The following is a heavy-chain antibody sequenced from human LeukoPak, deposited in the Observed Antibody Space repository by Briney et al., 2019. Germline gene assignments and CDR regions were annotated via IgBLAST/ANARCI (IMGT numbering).Heavy chain of an antibody. CDR3: ARVPPGGFGELSPLFDY. V-gene: IGHV1-18*01. J-gene: IGHJ4*02. CDR2: ISAYNGNT. CDR1: GYTFTSYG. D-gene: IGHD3-10*01. Sequence: ASVKVSCKASGYTFTSYGISWVRQAPGQGLEWMGWISAYNGNTNYAQKLQGRVTMTTDTSTSTAYMELRGLRSDDTAVYYCARVPPGGFGELSPLFDYWGQGTLVTVSS.